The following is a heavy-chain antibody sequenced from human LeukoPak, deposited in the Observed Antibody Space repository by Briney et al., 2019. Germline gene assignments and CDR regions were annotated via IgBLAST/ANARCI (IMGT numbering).Heavy chain of an antibody. Sequence: GASVKVSCKASGYTFTSYGISWVRQAPGQGLEWMGWISAYNGNTNYAQKLQGRVTMTTDTSTSTAYMELRSLRSDDTAVYYCARVYYYDSSGYYGYYFDYWGQGTLVTVSS. CDR3: ARVYYYDSSGYYGYYFDY. CDR1: GYTFTSYG. V-gene: IGHV1-18*01. D-gene: IGHD3-22*01. J-gene: IGHJ4*02. CDR2: ISAYNGNT.